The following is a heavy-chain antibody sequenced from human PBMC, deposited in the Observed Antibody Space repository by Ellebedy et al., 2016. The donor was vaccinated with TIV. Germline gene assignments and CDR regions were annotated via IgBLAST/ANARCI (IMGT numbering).Heavy chain of an antibody. V-gene: IGHV3-23*01. D-gene: IGHD3-22*01. J-gene: IGHJ4*02. CDR3: AKDPALVYDTSYYYLDF. Sequence: GESLKISCAAYGFTFDNYAMSWVRQAPGKGLEWVSSISGSGAATYYADSVKGRFAISRDNFKNTLYLQMESRRAEDTAVYYCAKDPALVYDTSYYYLDFWGQGTLVSVSS. CDR2: ISGSGAAT. CDR1: GFTFDNYA.